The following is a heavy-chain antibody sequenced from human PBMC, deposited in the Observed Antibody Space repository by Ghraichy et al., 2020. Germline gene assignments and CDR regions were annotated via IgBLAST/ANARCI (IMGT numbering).Heavy chain of an antibody. J-gene: IGHJ3*02. CDR1: GGSISSSSYY. V-gene: IGHV4-39*01. Sequence: SETLSLTCTVSGGSISSSSYYWGWIRQPPGKGLEWIGSIYYSGSTYYNPSLKSRVTISVDKSKNPFSLKLSSVTAADTAWYYCARGVVPAAIWTHQLVDDAFDIWGQGTMVTVSS. CDR2: IYYSGST. D-gene: IGHD2-2*02. CDR3: ARGVVPAAIWTHQLVDDAFDI.